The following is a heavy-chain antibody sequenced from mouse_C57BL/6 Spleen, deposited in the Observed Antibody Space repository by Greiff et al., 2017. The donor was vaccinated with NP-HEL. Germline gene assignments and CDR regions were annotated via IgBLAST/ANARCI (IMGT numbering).Heavy chain of an antibody. CDR3: ARPGTAQAQGFAY. Sequence: VQLQQSGPELVKPGASVKISCKASGYAFSSSWMNWVKQRPGKGLEWIGRIYPGDGDTHYNGKFKGKATLTADKSSSTAYMQLSSLTSEDSAVYFCARPGTAQAQGFAYWGQGTLVTVSA. D-gene: IGHD3-2*02. CDR1: GYAFSSSW. J-gene: IGHJ3*01. CDR2: IYPGDGDT. V-gene: IGHV1-82*01.